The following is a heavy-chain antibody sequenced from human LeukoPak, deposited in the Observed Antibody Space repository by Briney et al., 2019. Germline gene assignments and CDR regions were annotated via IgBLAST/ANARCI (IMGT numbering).Heavy chain of an antibody. Sequence: SETLSLTCAVYGGSFSGYYWSWIRQPPGKGLEWIGEINHSGSTNYNPSLKSRVTISVDTSKNQFSLKLSSVTAADTAVYYCAINKGHWFDPWGQGTLVTASS. J-gene: IGHJ5*02. V-gene: IGHV4-34*01. CDR2: INHSGST. CDR1: GGSFSGYY. CDR3: AINKGHWFDP.